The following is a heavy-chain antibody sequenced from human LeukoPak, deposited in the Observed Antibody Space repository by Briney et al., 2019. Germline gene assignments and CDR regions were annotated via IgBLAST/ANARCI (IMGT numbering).Heavy chain of an antibody. CDR3: ARDSSALWLSY. Sequence: SETLSLTCTVSGGSISSGGYYWSWIRRHPGKGLEWIGYIYYSGSTYYNPSLKSRVTISVDTSKNQFSLKLSTVTAADTAVYYCARDSSALWLSYWGQGTLVTVSS. CDR1: GGSISSGGYY. V-gene: IGHV4-31*03. J-gene: IGHJ4*02. CDR2: IYYSGST. D-gene: IGHD3-10*01.